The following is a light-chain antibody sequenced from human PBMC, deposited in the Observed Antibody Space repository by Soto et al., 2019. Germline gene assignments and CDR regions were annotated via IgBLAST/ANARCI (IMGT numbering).Light chain of an antibody. Sequence: DIVLTQSPGTLSLSPGERDTLSCRASQSVSSSYLAWYQQKPGQAPRLLIYGASSRATGIPDRFSGSSSGTDFAFTISRLELEDFAVYYCQRYGSPSGTFGQGTKVQIK. CDR2: GAS. V-gene: IGKV3-20*01. J-gene: IGKJ1*01. CDR1: QSVSSSY. CDR3: QRYGSPSGT.